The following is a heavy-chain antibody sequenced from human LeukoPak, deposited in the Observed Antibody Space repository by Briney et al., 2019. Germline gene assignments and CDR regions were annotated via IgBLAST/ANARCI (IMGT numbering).Heavy chain of an antibody. D-gene: IGHD2-15*01. CDR1: GFTFTDYA. CDR2: ITTTVGDT. CDR3: AKDHCTGGSCYFDY. Sequence: GGSLRLSCVASGFTFTDYAMTWVRQPPGRRLEWVSTITTTVGDTHYADSVKGRFTVSRDDSKGTLFLQMNSLRVEDTAVYYCAKDHCTGGSCYFDYWGQGTLVTVSS. V-gene: IGHV3-23*01. J-gene: IGHJ4*02.